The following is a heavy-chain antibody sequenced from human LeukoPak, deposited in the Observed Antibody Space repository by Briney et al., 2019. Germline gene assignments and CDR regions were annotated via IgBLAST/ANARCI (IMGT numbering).Heavy chain of an antibody. V-gene: IGHV1-24*01. D-gene: IGHD3-22*01. J-gene: IGHJ4*02. Sequence: ASLKVSCNISGYTLTDFSMHWVRQAPGKGLEWMGGFNREDDETIYAPHFQGRVTVTEDTSTDTAYMELSSLRSEDTAVYYCATLDSYYDNSGRPLVPDWGQGTLVTVSS. CDR1: GYTLTDFS. CDR3: ATLDSYYDNSGRPLVPD. CDR2: FNREDDET.